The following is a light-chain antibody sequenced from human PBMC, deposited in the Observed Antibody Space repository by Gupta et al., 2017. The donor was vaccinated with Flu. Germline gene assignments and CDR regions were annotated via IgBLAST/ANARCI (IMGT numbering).Light chain of an antibody. V-gene: IGLV3-1*01. Sequence: SYALTQAPSVSLSPGQTASITCSGDRLEDQYVSWHQQKPGQSPVLVIYQDTKRPAGITERFSGSNSGHTATLTISETQAMDEADYYCQTWDRTTGVFGGGTKLTVL. CDR3: QTWDRTTGV. J-gene: IGLJ3*02. CDR1: RLEDQY. CDR2: QDT.